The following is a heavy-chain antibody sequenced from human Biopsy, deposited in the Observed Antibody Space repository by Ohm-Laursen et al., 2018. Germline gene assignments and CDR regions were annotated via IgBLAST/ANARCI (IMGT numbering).Heavy chain of an antibody. CDR2: IFYRGSI. D-gene: IGHD3-22*01. V-gene: IGHV4-39*01. Sequence: SETPSLTCTVSGGSISNNNYYWGWIRQPPGRGLEWIGSIFYRGSIHYKPSLKSRVNISVDTSKNKFSLKLNSVTAADTAVYYCARDYDTSGYYYVSWGQGTLVTVSS. CDR1: GGSISNNNYY. CDR3: ARDYDTSGYYYVS. J-gene: IGHJ5*02.